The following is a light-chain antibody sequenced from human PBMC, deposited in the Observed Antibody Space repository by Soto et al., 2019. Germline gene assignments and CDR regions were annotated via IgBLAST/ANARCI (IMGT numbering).Light chain of an antibody. J-gene: IGKJ1*01. V-gene: IGKV1-39*01. CDR3: QQSYSPLWT. CDR2: AAS. CDR1: QSISNY. Sequence: IQLTQSPSYLSAPVGDTVTITCRASQSISNYLNWYQHKAGKAPKVLIYAASSLQRGVPSRFSGSGSGTDFTLIISSLQPEDFATYYCQQSYSPLWTFGQGTKVDIK.